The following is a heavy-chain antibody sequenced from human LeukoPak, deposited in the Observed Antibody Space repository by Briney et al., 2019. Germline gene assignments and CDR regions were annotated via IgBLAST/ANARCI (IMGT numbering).Heavy chain of an antibody. J-gene: IGHJ4*02. CDR1: GGSISSSSYY. D-gene: IGHD1-26*01. Sequence: PSETLSLTCTVSGGSISSSSYYWGWIRQPPGKGLEWIGSIYYSGSTYYNPSLKSRVTISVDTSKNQFSLKLSSVTAADTVVYYCARSLPIVGARYYFDYWGQGTLVTVSS. V-gene: IGHV4-39*01. CDR3: ARSLPIVGARYYFDY. CDR2: IYYSGST.